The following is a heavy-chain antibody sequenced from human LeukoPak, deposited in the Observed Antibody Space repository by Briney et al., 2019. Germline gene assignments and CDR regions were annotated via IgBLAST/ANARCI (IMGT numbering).Heavy chain of an antibody. Sequence: ASVKVSCKASGYTFTSYGISWVRQAPGQGLEWMGWISAYNGNTNYAQKLQGRVTMTTDTSTSTAYMELRSLRSDDTAVYYCARDLRRGYCSSTSCYRVNDAFDIWGQGTMVTASS. J-gene: IGHJ3*02. CDR1: GYTFTSYG. D-gene: IGHD2-2*02. V-gene: IGHV1-18*04. CDR3: ARDLRRGYCSSTSCYRVNDAFDI. CDR2: ISAYNGNT.